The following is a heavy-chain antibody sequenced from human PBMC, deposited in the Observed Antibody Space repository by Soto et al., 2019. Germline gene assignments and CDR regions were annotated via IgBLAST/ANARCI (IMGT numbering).Heavy chain of an antibody. CDR2: INTDGSST. V-gene: IGHV3-74*01. CDR1: GFTFSTYW. CDR3: TTLVVTGATLTY. D-gene: IGHD2-15*01. J-gene: IGHJ4*02. Sequence: GGSLRLSCAASGFTFSTYWMHWVRQAPGKGLVWVSRINTDGSSTSYADSVKGRFTTSRDNTKNTLYLQMISLRGEDTAVYYCTTLVVTGATLTYWGLGTLVTVSS.